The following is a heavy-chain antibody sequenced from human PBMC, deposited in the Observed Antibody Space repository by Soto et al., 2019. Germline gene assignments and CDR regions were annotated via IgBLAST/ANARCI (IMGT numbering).Heavy chain of an antibody. J-gene: IGHJ6*02. CDR2: INHSGST. CDR1: GGSFSGYY. Sequence: SETLSLTCAVYGGSFSGYYWSWIRQPPGKGLEWIGEINHSGSTNYNPSLKSRVTISVDTSKNQFSLKLSSVTAADTAVYYCARISWRKMDVWGQGTTVTVSS. V-gene: IGHV4-34*01. CDR3: ARISWRKMDV. D-gene: IGHD6-13*01.